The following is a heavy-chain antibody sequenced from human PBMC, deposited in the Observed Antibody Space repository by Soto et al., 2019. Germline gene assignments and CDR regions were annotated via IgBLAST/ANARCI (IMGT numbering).Heavy chain of an antibody. CDR3: ARPTVTTEVYYFDY. V-gene: IGHV3-30-3*01. J-gene: IGHJ4*02. D-gene: IGHD4-17*01. Sequence: QVQLVESGGGVVQPGRSLRLSCAASGFTFSSYAMHWVRQAPGKGLEWVAVISYDGSNKYYADSVKGRFTISRDNSKNPMYLQMNSLRAEDTAVYYCARPTVTTEVYYFDYWGQGPLVTVSS. CDR2: ISYDGSNK. CDR1: GFTFSSYA.